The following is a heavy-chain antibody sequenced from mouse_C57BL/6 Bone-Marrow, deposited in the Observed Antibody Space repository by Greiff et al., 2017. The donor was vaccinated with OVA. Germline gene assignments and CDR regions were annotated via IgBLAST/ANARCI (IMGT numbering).Heavy chain of an antibody. CDR2: IYPGDGDT. J-gene: IGHJ1*03. Sequence: QVQLKESGAELVKPGASVKISCKASGYAFSSYWMNWVKQRPGKGLEWIGQIYPGDGDTNYNGKFKGKATLTADKSSSTAYMQLSSLTSEDSAVYFCARARVYLRYFDVWGTGTTVTVSS. CDR3: ARARVYLRYFDV. V-gene: IGHV1-80*01. D-gene: IGHD2-1*01. CDR1: GYAFSSYW.